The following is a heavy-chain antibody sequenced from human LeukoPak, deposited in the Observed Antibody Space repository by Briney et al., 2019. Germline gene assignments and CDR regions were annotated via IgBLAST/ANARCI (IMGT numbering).Heavy chain of an antibody. V-gene: IGHV4-4*07. CDR1: GGSISSYY. J-gene: IGHJ4*02. D-gene: IGHD3-10*01. CDR3: ARDLSYGSGSYLFDY. Sequence: SETLSLTCTVSGGSISSYYWSWIRQPAGKGLEWIGRIYTSGSTNYNPSLKSRVTMSVDTSKNQFSLKLSSVTAADTAVYYCARDLSYGSGSYLFDYWGQGTLVTVSS. CDR2: IYTSGST.